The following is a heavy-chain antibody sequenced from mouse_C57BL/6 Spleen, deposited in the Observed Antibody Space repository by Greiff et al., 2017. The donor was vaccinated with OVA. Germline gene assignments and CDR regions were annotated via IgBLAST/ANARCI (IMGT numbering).Heavy chain of an antibody. J-gene: IGHJ1*03. V-gene: IGHV1-19*01. D-gene: IGHD2-2*01. CDR2: INPYNGGT. Sequence: VQLKESGPVLVKPGASVKMSCKASGYTFTDYYMNWVKQSPGKSLEWIGVINPYNGGTSYNQKFKGKATLTVDKSSSTAYMALNSLTSEDSAVNDRARHRTMVKYFDGWGTGTTVTVSS. CDR3: ARHRTMVKYFDG. CDR1: GYTFTDYY.